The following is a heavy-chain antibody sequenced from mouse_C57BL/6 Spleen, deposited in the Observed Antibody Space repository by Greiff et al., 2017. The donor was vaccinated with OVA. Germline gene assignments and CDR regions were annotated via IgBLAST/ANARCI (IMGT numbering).Heavy chain of an antibody. J-gene: IGHJ2*01. CDR2: INPNNGGT. D-gene: IGHD1-1*01. CDR1: GYTFTDYN. V-gene: IGHV1-18*01. CDR3: ARGGAHIRGSSYFDY. Sequence: EVKVVESGPELVKPGASVKIPCKASGYTFTDYNMDWVKQSHGKSLEWIGDINPNNGGTIYNQKFKGKATLTVDKSSSTAYMELRSLTSEDTAVYYCARGGAHIRGSSYFDYWGQGTTLTVSS.